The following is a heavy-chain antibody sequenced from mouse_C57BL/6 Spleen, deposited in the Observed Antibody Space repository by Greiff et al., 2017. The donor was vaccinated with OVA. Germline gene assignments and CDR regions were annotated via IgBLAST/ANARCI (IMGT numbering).Heavy chain of an antibody. CDR2: IRNKANGYTT. D-gene: IGHD2-1*01. V-gene: IGHV7-3*01. J-gene: IGHJ2*01. CDR3: ARLPYGNYVFDY. CDR1: GFTFTDYY. Sequence: EVKLVESGGGLVQPGGSLSLSCAASGFTFTDYYMSWVRQPPGKALEWLGFIRNKANGYTTEYSASVKGRFTISRDNSQSILYLQMNALRAEDSATYYCARLPYGNYVFDYWGQGTTLTVSS.